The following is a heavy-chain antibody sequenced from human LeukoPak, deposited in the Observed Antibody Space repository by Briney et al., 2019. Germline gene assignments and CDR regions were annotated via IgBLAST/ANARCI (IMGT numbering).Heavy chain of an antibody. V-gene: IGHV4-34*01. D-gene: IGHD2-2*01. CDR3: ARSVVVPAASPRNDAFDI. J-gene: IGHJ3*02. CDR1: GGSFSGYY. Sequence: SETLSLTCAVYGGSFSGYYWSWIRQPPGKGLEWTGEINHSGSTNYNPSLKSRVTISVDTSKNQFSLKLSSVTAADTAVYYCARSVVVPAASPRNDAFDIWGQGTMVTVSS. CDR2: INHSGST.